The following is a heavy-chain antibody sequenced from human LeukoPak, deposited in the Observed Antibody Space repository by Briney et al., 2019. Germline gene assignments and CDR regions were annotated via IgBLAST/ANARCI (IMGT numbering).Heavy chain of an antibody. V-gene: IGHV3-9*01. CDR3: ASRTVTFDY. J-gene: IGHJ4*02. CDR2: INWDSVTI. CDR1: GFTFDDYG. D-gene: IGHD4-11*01. Sequence: GGSLRLSCVASGFTFDDYGMHWVRQAPGKGLQWVSGINWDSVTIGYADSVKGRFTISRDNAKNSLYLQMNSLRAEDTAVYYCASRTVTFDYWGQGTLVTVSS.